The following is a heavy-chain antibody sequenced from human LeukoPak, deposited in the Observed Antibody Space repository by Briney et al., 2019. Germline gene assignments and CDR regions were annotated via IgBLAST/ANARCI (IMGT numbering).Heavy chain of an antibody. Sequence: GGSLRLSCAASGVTFSSYSMNWVRQAPGKGLEWVSSISSRSTYIYYADSVKGRFTISRDYSKNALYLQMNRLRAEDTAVYYCARVASYGDHANYYYYYMDVWGKGTTVTISS. D-gene: IGHD4-17*01. CDR3: ARVASYGDHANYYYYYMDV. CDR1: GVTFSSYS. CDR2: ISSRSTYI. J-gene: IGHJ6*03. V-gene: IGHV3-21*04.